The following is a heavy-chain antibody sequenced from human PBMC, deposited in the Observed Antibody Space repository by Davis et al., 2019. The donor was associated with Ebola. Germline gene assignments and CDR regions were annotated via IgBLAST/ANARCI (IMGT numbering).Heavy chain of an antibody. CDR3: ARDIVATTLIDYYYGMDV. CDR1: GFTFSDYY. D-gene: IGHD5-12*01. V-gene: IGHV3-11*04. J-gene: IGHJ6*02. Sequence: GGSLRLSCAASGFTFSDYYMSWIRQAPGKGLEWVSYISSSGSTIYYADSVKGRFTISRDNAKNSLYLQMNSLRAEDTAVYYCARDIVATTLIDYYYGMDVWGQGTTVTVSS. CDR2: ISSSGSTI.